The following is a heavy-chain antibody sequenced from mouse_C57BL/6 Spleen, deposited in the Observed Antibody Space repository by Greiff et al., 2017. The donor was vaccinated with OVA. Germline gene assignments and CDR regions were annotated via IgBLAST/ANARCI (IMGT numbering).Heavy chain of an antibody. CDR3: ERLRTGLDY. CDR2: IYPGDGDT. J-gene: IGHJ2*01. Sequence: QVQLQQSGPELVKPGASVKISCKASGYAFSSSWMNWVKQRPGKGLEWIGRIYPGDGDTNYNGKFKGKATLTADKSSSTAYMQLSSLTSEDSAVYFCERLRTGLDYWGQGTTLTVSS. V-gene: IGHV1-82*01. D-gene: IGHD4-1*01. CDR1: GYAFSSSW.